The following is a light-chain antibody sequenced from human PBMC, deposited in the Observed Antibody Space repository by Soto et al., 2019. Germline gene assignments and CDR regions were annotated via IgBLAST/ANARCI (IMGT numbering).Light chain of an antibody. Sequence: EIVMTQSPATLSVSPGEGATLSCRAGQSVSSYVAWYQQKPGQAPRLLIHDASNRATGIPARFSGSGSGTDFTLTLSSLEPEDFAVYYCQHRSNWPITFGQGTRLEIK. J-gene: IGKJ5*01. V-gene: IGKV3-11*01. CDR3: QHRSNWPIT. CDR2: DAS. CDR1: QSVSSY.